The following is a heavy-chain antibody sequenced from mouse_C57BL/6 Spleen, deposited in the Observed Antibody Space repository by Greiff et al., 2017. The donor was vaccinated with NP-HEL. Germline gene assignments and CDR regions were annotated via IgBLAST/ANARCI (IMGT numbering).Heavy chain of an antibody. CDR3: ARVYGSSSYAMDY. CDR1: GYTFTSYW. CDR2: IDPSDSET. V-gene: IGHV1-52*01. J-gene: IGHJ4*01. D-gene: IGHD1-1*01. Sequence: QVQLQQPGAELVRPGSSVKLSCKASGYTFTSYWMHWVKQRPIQGLEWIGNIDPSDSETHYNQKFKDKATLTVDKSSSTAYMQLSSLTSEDSAVYYCARVYGSSSYAMDYWGQGTSVTVSS.